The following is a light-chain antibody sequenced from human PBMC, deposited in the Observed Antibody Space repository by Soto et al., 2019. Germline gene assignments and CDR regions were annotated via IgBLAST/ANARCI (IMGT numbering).Light chain of an antibody. Sequence: QSVLTQPPSASGTPGQRVTISCSGSSSNIGSNTVNWYQQLPGTAPKLLIYTNDQRPSGVPDRFSGSKSGTSASLAISGLQFEDEADYHCASWDDNLDAEVFGAGPKVTVL. J-gene: IGLJ1*01. CDR3: ASWDDNLDAEV. CDR2: TND. V-gene: IGLV1-44*01. CDR1: SSNIGSNT.